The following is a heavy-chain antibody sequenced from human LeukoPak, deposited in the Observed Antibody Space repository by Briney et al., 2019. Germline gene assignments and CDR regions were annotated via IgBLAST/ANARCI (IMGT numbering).Heavy chain of an antibody. D-gene: IGHD3-10*01. V-gene: IGHV4-34*01. CDR1: GGSFSGYY. J-gene: IGHJ4*02. CDR3: ARTFINYYGSEPFDH. Sequence: SETLSLTCAVYGGSFSGYYWSWIRQPPGKGLEWIGEINHSGSTNYNPSLKSRVTISVDTSKNQFSLKLSSVTAADTAVYYCARTFINYYGSEPFDHWGQGTLVTVSS. CDR2: INHSGST.